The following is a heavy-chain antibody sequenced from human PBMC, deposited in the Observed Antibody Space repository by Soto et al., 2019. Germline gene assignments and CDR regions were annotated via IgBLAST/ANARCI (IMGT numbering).Heavy chain of an antibody. D-gene: IGHD1-26*01. J-gene: IGHJ1*01. Sequence: QVQLVQSGAEVKKPGASVKVSCKASGYTFTSYYMHWVRQAPGQGLEWMGIINPSGGSTSYAQKFKGRGNMHRDTSPSTDYMELSSLRSEDTAVYYCAREQKMAKIGSAEYFQHWGQGTLVTVSS. CDR3: AREQKMAKIGSAEYFQH. V-gene: IGHV1-46*01. CDR1: GYTFTSYY. CDR2: INPSGGST.